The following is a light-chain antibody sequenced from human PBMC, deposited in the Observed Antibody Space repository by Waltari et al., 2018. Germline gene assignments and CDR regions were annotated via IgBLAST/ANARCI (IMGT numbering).Light chain of an antibody. J-gene: IGLJ3*02. CDR2: STN. CDR1: SGSVSTNYF. V-gene: IGLV8-61*01. CDR3: VLYMGSGIWV. Sequence: QTVVTQEPSFSVSPGGTVTLTCGLTSGSVSTNYFPTWFQQTPGQAPRTLIFSTNTLSSGVPDRFSDSILVNRAALTIRGAQADDESDYYCVLYMGSGIWVFGGGTKVTVL.